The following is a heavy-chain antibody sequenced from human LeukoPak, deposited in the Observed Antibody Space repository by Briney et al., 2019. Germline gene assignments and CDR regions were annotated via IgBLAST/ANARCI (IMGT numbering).Heavy chain of an antibody. D-gene: IGHD3-22*01. J-gene: IGHJ4*02. CDR2: VSDSGGST. V-gene: IGHV3-23*01. CDR1: GFTFSSYA. CDR3: AREANSSGYYYDY. Sequence: GGSLRLSCAASGFTFSSYAMSWVRQAPGKGLEWVSSVSDSGGSTYYADSVKGRVTISRDNSKNTLYLQMNSLRAEDTAVYYCAREANSSGYYYDYWGQGTLVTVSS.